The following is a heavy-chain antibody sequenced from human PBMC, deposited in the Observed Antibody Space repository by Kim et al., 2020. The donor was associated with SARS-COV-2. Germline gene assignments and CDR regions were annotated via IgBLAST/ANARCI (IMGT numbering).Heavy chain of an antibody. J-gene: IGHJ6*02. Sequence: DSVKCRFTISRDKAKNSLYLQMNSLRAEDTAVYYCARGKAYGDYYYGMDVWGQGTTVTVSS. V-gene: IGHV3-11*06. D-gene: IGHD4-17*01. CDR3: ARGKAYGDYYYGMDV.